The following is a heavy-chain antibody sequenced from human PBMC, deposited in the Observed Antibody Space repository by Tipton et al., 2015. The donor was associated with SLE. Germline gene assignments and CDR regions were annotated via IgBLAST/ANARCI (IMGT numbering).Heavy chain of an antibody. CDR3: AKQYDFWPHAFDY. J-gene: IGHJ4*02. V-gene: IGHV4-4*07. CDR2: VSTTGNN. D-gene: IGHD3-3*01. Sequence: TLSLTCAVSGGSISIYYWSWIRLPAGKGLEWIGRVSTTGNNNNNPSLKSRVTMSVETSKNQVSLKLASVTAADTAVYYCAKQYDFWPHAFDYWGQGTLVTVSS. CDR1: GGSISIYY.